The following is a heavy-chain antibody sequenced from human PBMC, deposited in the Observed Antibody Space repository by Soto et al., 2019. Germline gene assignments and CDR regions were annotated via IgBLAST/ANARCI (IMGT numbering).Heavy chain of an antibody. CDR1: GFTFNNYG. J-gene: IGHJ6*02. CDR2: IWNDGSNS. D-gene: IGHD6-13*01. Sequence: QVQLVESGGGVVQPGRSLRLSCAASGFTFNNYGMHWVRQAPGKGLEWLAVIWNDGSNSSYANSVKGRFTISRDTSKNTLYLQMSSLRAEDTAVYYCARRQIPPPTRGAANARGGMDVWGQGTTVTVSS. CDR3: ARRQIPPPTRGAANARGGMDV. V-gene: IGHV3-33*01.